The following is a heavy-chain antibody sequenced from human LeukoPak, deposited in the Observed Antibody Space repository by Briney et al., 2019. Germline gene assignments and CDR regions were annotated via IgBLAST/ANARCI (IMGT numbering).Heavy chain of an antibody. V-gene: IGHV3-23*01. J-gene: IGHJ4*02. D-gene: IGHD3-22*01. CDR3: AKDQYYYYDSSGSYHGAPFEY. CDR1: GFTFTSSA. CDR2: ISDSGDST. Sequence: GGSLRLSCSASGFTFTSSALTWVRQLPGKGLDWVSTISDSGDSTYYADSVKGRFTISRDNTKNRLSLQMSGLRAEDTAVYYCAKDQYYYYDSSGSYHGAPFEYWGQGALVTVSA.